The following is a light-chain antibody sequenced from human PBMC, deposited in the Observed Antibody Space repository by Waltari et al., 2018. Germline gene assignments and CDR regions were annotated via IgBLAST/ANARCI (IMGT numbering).Light chain of an antibody. V-gene: IGLV2-14*01. Sequence: QSALTQPASVSGSPGQSITIPCTGTSRAVGGYNYVSWSQQHPGKAPKLMIYEVSTRPSGVSNRFAGPTSGNPASLTISGLQAEHEADYYCSSYTSSSPLGWVFGGGTKLTVL. CDR1: SRAVGGYNY. J-gene: IGLJ3*02. CDR2: EVS. CDR3: SSYTSSSPLGWV.